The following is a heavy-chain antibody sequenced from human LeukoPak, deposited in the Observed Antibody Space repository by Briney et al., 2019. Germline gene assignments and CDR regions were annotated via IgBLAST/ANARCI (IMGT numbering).Heavy chain of an antibody. CDR3: AGHPKYYYGSGSSFDY. CDR1: GYSISSGYY. V-gene: IGHV4-38-2*01. CDR2: IYHSGST. D-gene: IGHD3-10*01. Sequence: SETLSLTCAVSGYSISSGYYWGWIRQPPGKGLEWIGSIYHSGSTYYNPSLKSRVTISVDTSKNQFSLKLSSVTAADTAVYYCAGHPKYYYGSGSSFDYWGQGTLVTVSS. J-gene: IGHJ4*02.